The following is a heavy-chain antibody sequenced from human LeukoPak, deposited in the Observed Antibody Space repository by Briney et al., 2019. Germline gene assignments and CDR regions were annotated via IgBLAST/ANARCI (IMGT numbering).Heavy chain of an antibody. CDR3: ATVTKQDTAIPPGI. V-gene: IGHV3-23*01. CDR2: ISASGGST. CDR1: GFTFSSYR. J-gene: IGHJ3*02. D-gene: IGHD5-18*01. Sequence: GGSLRLSCAASGFTFSSYRMNWVRQAPGKGLEWVSAISASGGSTYYADSVKGRFTISRDNSKNTLYLQMNSLRAEDTAVYYCATVTKQDTAIPPGIWGQGTMVTVSS.